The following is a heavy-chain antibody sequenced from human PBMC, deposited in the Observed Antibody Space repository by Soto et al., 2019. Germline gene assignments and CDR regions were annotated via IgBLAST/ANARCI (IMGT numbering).Heavy chain of an antibody. V-gene: IGHV4-39*01. CDR3: ARHYCTGGPCYFDY. CDR2: VHYDGST. J-gene: IGHJ4*02. Sequence: QVQLQESGPGLVRPSETLSLTCTVSGGSISSGGYYCGWVRQPAGKGLEWIGSVHYDGSTYYNPSLTSRVTISVDTSKRQCSPTLSSVTAVDTSIYYCARHYCTGGPCYFDYWGQGTLVTVSS. CDR1: GGSISSGGYY. D-gene: IGHD2-8*02.